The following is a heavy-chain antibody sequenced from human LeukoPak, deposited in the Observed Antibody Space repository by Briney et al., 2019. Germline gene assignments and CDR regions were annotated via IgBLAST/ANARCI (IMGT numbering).Heavy chain of an antibody. V-gene: IGHV4-4*07. CDR1: GGSTSDYY. Sequence: LETLSLTCSVSGGSTSDYYWNWIRQPAGQGLEWLGRIYYTGNTAYNPSLESRLTMSLDTAKNQFSLKVTSVTAADTAVYYCARGGTLFTYFDSWGQGTLVTVSS. CDR2: IYYTGNT. D-gene: IGHD3-10*02. J-gene: IGHJ4*02. CDR3: ARGGTLFTYFDS.